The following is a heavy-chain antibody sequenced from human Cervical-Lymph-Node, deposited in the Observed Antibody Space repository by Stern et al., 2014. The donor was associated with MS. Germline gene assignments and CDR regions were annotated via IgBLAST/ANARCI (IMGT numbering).Heavy chain of an antibody. J-gene: IGHJ4*02. Sequence: VQLLESGAEVKKPGSPVKVSCKASGGTFSSYAINWVRQAPGHRPDLMGRIIPLFGTANYAQKFPRSISIPADEATRTTYMELSSLRSGDTAVYYCARALDTAMLHLHYWGQGTLVTVSS. CDR1: GGTFSSYA. V-gene: IGHV1-69*01. D-gene: IGHD5-18*01. CDR2: IIPLFGTA. CDR3: ARALDTAMLHLHY.